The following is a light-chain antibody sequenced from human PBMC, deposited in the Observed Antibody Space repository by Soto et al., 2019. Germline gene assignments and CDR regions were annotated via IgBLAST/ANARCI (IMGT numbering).Light chain of an antibody. Sequence: DIQMTLSPSTLSASVGDRVTIACRASQSIDSWLAWYQQKPGKAPKFLIYDASDLESGVPSRFSGSGSGTEFTLTISSLQPDDFATYYCQQYRGKPFTFGQGTKVEIK. CDR3: QQYRGKPFT. CDR1: QSIDSW. CDR2: DAS. J-gene: IGKJ2*01. V-gene: IGKV1-5*01.